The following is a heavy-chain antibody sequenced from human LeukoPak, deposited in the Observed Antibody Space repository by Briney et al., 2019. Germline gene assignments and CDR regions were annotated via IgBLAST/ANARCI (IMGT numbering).Heavy chain of an antibody. CDR3: ATYSGSYYCSDY. J-gene: IGHJ4*02. CDR1: EYTFTNYW. D-gene: IGHD1-26*01. CDR2: IYPGDSDT. Sequence: GESLKISCKGSEYTFTNYWIGWVRQMPGKGLERMGIIYPGDSDTRYSPSFQGQVTISADKSISTAYLQWSSPKASDTAMYYCATYSGSYYCSDYWGQGTLVTVSS. V-gene: IGHV5-51*01.